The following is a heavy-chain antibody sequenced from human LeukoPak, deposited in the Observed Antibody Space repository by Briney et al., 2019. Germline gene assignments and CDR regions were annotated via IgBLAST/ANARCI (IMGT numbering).Heavy chain of an antibody. CDR3: ARVPRMSIPYYFDY. Sequence: SVKVSCKASGGTFSSYAISWVRQAPGQGLEWMGRVIPILGIANYAQKFQGRVTITADKSTSTAYMELSSLRSEDTAVYYCARVPRMSIPYYFDYWGQGTLVTVSS. J-gene: IGHJ4*02. D-gene: IGHD6-6*01. V-gene: IGHV1-69*04. CDR1: GGTFSSYA. CDR2: VIPILGIA.